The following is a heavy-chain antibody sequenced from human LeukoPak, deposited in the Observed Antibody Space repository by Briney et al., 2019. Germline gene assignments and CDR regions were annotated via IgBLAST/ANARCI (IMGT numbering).Heavy chain of an antibody. J-gene: IGHJ4*02. V-gene: IGHV4-59*08. CDR2: VYYSGST. CDR3: ARRGSGWDYLDY. D-gene: IGHD6-19*01. Sequence: SETLSLTCAVYGGSFSGHYGSWIRQPPGEGLEWIGYVYYSGSTNYNPSLTSRVTILVDTSKNQFSLKLSSVTAADTAIYYCARRGSGWDYLDYWGQGTLVTVSS. CDR1: GGSFSGHY.